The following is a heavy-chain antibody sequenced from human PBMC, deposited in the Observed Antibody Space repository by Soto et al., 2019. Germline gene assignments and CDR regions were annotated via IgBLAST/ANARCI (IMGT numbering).Heavy chain of an antibody. CDR3: ARVPASLDL. V-gene: IGHV1-46*01. J-gene: IGHJ5*02. CDR2: IHPSGGST. Sequence: GASVKVSCKASGYTFTNYYMHWVRQAPGHGLEWMGIIHPSGGSTTYAQTFLGRVTMTRDTSTSTVYMELSSLKSDDTAVYYCARVPASLDLWGQGTLVTVSS. CDR1: GYTFTNYY.